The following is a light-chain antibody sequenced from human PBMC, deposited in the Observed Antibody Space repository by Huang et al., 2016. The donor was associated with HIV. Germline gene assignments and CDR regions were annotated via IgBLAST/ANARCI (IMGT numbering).Light chain of an antibody. CDR2: DAS. CDR1: QSLNTY. V-gene: IGKV3-11*01. J-gene: IGKJ3*01. Sequence: EIVLTQSPATLSLSPGERATLSCRASQSLNTYLAWYQHKPGQAPRLLIYDASYRATGIPASLSGRGSGTEFSLTVRSLEPEDFAVYCSQQRSNHVTCGPGTKVENK. CDR3: QQRSNHVT.